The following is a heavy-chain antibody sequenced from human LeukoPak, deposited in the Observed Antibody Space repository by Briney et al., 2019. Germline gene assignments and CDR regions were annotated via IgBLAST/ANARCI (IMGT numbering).Heavy chain of an antibody. V-gene: IGHV1-18*01. Sequence: GASVRVSCTASGYTFTSYGISWVRQAPGQGLEWMGWISAYNGNTNYAQKLQGRVTMTTDTSTSTAYMELRSLRSDDTAVYYCARERYYYGSGSYNDYWGQGTLVTVSS. CDR2: ISAYNGNT. CDR1: GYTFTSYG. J-gene: IGHJ4*02. CDR3: ARERYYYGSGSYNDY. D-gene: IGHD3-10*01.